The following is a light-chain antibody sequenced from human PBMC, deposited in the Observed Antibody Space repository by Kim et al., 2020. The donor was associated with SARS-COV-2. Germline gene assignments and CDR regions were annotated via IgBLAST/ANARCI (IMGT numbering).Light chain of an antibody. CDR3: QQFGSSPKYS. Sequence: LSPGERATLSCRASQSVSRNLAWYQKKPGQAPRLLIYGASSRATGIPDRFGGSGSGTDFTLTISRLEPEDFAVYYCQQFGSSPKYSFGQGTKLEI. J-gene: IGKJ2*03. CDR1: QSVSRN. V-gene: IGKV3-20*01. CDR2: GAS.